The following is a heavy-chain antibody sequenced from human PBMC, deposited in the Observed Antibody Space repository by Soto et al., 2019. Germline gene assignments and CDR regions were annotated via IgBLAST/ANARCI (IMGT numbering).Heavy chain of an antibody. CDR1: GGTFSRYA. CDR3: ARTSQGLVRGAITGYYYYAMDV. Sequence: QVQLVQSGAEVKKPGSSVKVSCKASGGTFSRYAISWVRQAPGQGLEWMGGIIPMFVTANYAQKFQGRVTINADKSTSTAYMELSSLRSEDTAVYYCARTSQGLVRGAITGYYYYAMDVWGQGTTVTVSS. CDR2: IIPMFVTA. V-gene: IGHV1-69*06. J-gene: IGHJ6*02. D-gene: IGHD3-10*01.